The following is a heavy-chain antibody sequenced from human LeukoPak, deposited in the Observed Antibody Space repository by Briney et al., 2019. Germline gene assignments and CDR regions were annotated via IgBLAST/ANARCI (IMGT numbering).Heavy chain of an antibody. V-gene: IGHV4-34*01. CDR3: AREGYDSSGYYTMVDY. CDR1: GGSFSGCY. Sequence: SETLSLTCAVYGGSFSGCYWSWIRQPPGKGLEWIGEINHSGSTNYNPSLKSRVTISVDTSKNQFSLKLSSVTAADTAVYYCAREGYDSSGYYTMVDYWGQGTLVTVSS. CDR2: INHSGST. D-gene: IGHD3-22*01. J-gene: IGHJ4*02.